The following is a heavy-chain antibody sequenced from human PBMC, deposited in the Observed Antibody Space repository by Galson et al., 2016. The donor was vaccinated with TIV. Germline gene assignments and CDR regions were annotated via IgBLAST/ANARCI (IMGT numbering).Heavy chain of an antibody. J-gene: IGHJ5*02. V-gene: IGHV1-69*02. CDR1: GGTFRTYS. CDR3: ALNPATDTTTLRGVDH. CDR2: IIPILVLA. Sequence: SVNVSCKASGGTFRTYSFNWVRQAPGQALQWMGRIIPILVLANYAQKFQGRVTITADTSMITAYMGLRSLKSEDTAVYYCALNPATDTTTLRGVDHLGQETLVTVSS. D-gene: IGHD4-11*01.